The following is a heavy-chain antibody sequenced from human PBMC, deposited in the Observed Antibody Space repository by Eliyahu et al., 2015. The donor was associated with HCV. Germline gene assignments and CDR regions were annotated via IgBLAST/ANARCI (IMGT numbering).Heavy chain of an antibody. V-gene: IGHV4-39*01. CDR1: GGSISSSSYY. D-gene: IGHD2-2*01. Sequence: QLQLQESGPGLVKPSETLSLTCTVSGGSISSSSYYWGWIRPPPGKGLEWIGSIYYSGSTYYNPSLKSRVTISVDTSKNQFSLKLSSVTAADTAVYYCASQSRDIVVVPAAALAYWGQGTLVTVSS. J-gene: IGHJ4*02. CDR2: IYYSGST. CDR3: ASQSRDIVVVPAAALAY.